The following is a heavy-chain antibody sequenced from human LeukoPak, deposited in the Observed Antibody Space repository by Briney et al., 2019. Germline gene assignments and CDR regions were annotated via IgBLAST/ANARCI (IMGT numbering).Heavy chain of an antibody. J-gene: IGHJ5*02. CDR2: INWNGGSR. Sequence: GGSLSLSCAASGFKFDDYGMSWVRHVPGKGLEWVSGINWNGGSRGYADSVKGRFTISRDNAKNSVYLQMNSLRSEDTAFYHCARDRCSSTSCYNTPRFDPWGQGTLVTVSS. V-gene: IGHV3-20*01. CDR3: ARDRCSSTSCYNTPRFDP. CDR1: GFKFDDYG. D-gene: IGHD2-2*02.